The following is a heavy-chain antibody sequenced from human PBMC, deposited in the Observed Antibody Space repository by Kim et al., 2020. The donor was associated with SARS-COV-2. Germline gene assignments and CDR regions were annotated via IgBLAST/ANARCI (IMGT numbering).Heavy chain of an antibody. CDR2: EK. J-gene: IGHJ4*02. V-gene: IGHV2-70*01. D-gene: IGHD2-2*01. CDR3: ARVGSTVAFDY. Sequence: EKYCSTSLTTRRTISKDTSKNQVVLTMTNMDPVDTATYYCARVGSTVAFDYWGQGTLVTVSS.